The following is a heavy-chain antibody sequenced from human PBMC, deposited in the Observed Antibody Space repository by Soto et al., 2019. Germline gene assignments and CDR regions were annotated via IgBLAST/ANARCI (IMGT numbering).Heavy chain of an antibody. V-gene: IGHV3-30*18. D-gene: IGHD3-22*01. J-gene: IGHJ6*02. CDR2: ISYDGSNK. Sequence: QPGGSLRLSCAASGFTFSSYGMHWVRQAPGKGLEWVAVISYDGSNKYYADSVKGRFTISRDNSKNTLYLQMNSLRAEDTAVYYCAKDTAGPCSGYYHYYYYYYGMDVWGQGTTVTVSS. CDR1: GFTFSSYG. CDR3: AKDTAGPCSGYYHYYYYYYGMDV.